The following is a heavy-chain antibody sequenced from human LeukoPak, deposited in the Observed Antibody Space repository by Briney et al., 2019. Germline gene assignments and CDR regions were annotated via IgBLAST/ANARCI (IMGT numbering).Heavy chain of an antibody. D-gene: IGHD2-2*01. CDR2: IYYSGTT. CDR1: GGSISSSSYY. V-gene: IGHV4-39*01. J-gene: IGHJ3*02. Sequence: SETLSLTCTVSGGSISSSSYYWGWIRQPPGKGLEWIGSIYYSGTTYYNPSLKSRITISVDTSKNQFSLKLSSVTAADTALYYCARSIPAASDAFGIWGQGTMVTVSS. CDR3: ARSIPAASDAFGI.